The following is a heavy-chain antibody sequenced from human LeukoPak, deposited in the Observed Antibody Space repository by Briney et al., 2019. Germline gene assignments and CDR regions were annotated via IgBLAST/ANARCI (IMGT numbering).Heavy chain of an antibody. Sequence: SETLSLTCSVSGGSSSNYYWSWIRQPPARGLEWIGYIYYSGSTYYNPSLKSRVTISVDTSKNQFSLKLSSVTAADTAVYYCARQGLERGFGDPWGQGTLVTVFS. CDR1: GGSSSNYY. CDR2: IYYSGST. CDR3: ARQGLERGFGDP. J-gene: IGHJ5*02. V-gene: IGHV4-59*08. D-gene: IGHD3-10*01.